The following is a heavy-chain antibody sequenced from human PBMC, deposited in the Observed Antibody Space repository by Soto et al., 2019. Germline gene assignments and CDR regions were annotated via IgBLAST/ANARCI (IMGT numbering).Heavy chain of an antibody. CDR3: AKDGTGWHVEGWDYFDQ. Sequence: QLQLVESGGGVVQPGRSLRLSCDASGFIFSNYAMHWVRLAPGKGLQWLAVISYDEDNIFYADSVKGRMSISRDNSKSILDLQMNSLRAEDTAVYYCAKDGTGWHVEGWDYFDQWGQGTLVTVSS. J-gene: IGHJ4*02. V-gene: IGHV3-30*18. CDR2: ISYDEDNI. D-gene: IGHD2-8*02. CDR1: GFIFSNYA.